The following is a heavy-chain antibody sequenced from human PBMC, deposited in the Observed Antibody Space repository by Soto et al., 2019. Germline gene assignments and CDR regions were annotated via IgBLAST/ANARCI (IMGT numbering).Heavy chain of an antibody. CDR2: INHSGST. CDR1: GGSFSGYY. V-gene: IGHV4-34*01. Sequence: PSETLSLTCAVYGGSFSGYYWSWIRQPPGKGLEWIGEINHSGSTNYNPSLKSRVTISVDTSKNQFSLKLSSVTAADTAVYYCARVRIVGNYDFWSGYGRVYYYYGMDVWGQGTTV. CDR3: ARVRIVGNYDFWSGYGRVYYYYGMDV. J-gene: IGHJ6*02. D-gene: IGHD3-3*01.